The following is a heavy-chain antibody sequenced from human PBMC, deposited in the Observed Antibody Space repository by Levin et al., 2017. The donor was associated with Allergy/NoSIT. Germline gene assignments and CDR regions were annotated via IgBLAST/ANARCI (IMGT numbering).Heavy chain of an antibody. D-gene: IGHD5-24*01. CDR3: ARLSGDGYSRPAYYYYYGMDV. CDR1: GGSFSGYY. Sequence: SQTLSLTCAVYGGSFSGYYWSWIRQPPGKGLEWIGEINHSGSTNYNPSLKSRVTISVDTSKNQFSLKLSSVTAADTAVYYCARLSGDGYSRPAYYYYYGMDVWGQGTTVTVSS. CDR2: INHSGST. V-gene: IGHV4-34*01. J-gene: IGHJ6*02.